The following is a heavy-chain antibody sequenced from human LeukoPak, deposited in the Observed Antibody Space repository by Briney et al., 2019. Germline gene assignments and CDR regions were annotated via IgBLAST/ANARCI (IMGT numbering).Heavy chain of an antibody. J-gene: IGHJ5*02. CDR3: ARYYHGSRTSFDP. CDR2: ISSSGSTI. CDR1: GFTFSSYE. Sequence: GGSLRLSCAASGFTFSSYEMNWVRQAPGKGLEWVSYISSSGSTIYYADSVKGRFTISRDNAKNSLYLQMSSLRAEDTAVFYCARYYHGSRTSFDPWGQGTLVTVSS. D-gene: IGHD3-10*01. V-gene: IGHV3-48*03.